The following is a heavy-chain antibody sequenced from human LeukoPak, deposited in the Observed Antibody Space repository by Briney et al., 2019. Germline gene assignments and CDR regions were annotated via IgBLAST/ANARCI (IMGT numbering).Heavy chain of an antibody. J-gene: IGHJ4*02. D-gene: IGHD1-26*01. V-gene: IGHV1-46*01. Sequence: ALVKVSCKASGYTFTSYYMHWVRQAPGQGLEWMGIINPSGGSTSYAQKFQGRVTMTRDTSTSTVYMELSSLRSEDTAVYYCARSGVGATLDYWGQGTLVTVSS. CDR1: GYTFTSYY. CDR3: ARSGVGATLDY. CDR2: INPSGGST.